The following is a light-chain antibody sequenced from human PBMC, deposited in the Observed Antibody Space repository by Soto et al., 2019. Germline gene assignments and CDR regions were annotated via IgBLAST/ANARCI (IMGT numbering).Light chain of an antibody. J-gene: IGKJ1*01. CDR1: QSISRY. CDR3: QQYNGYSRT. V-gene: IGKV1-5*01. Sequence: DIQMTQSPSSLSASIGDRVTITCRASQSISRYLIWYQQKPGKAPKLLIYDVSSLESGVPSRFSGSGSGTEFALTISSLQPDDVATYYCQQYNGYSRTFGQGTKVDIK. CDR2: DVS.